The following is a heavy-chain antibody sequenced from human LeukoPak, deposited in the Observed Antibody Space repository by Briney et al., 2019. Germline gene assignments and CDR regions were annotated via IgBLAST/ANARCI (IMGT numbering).Heavy chain of an antibody. D-gene: IGHD6-13*01. CDR1: GFTFSNAW. V-gene: IGHV3-7*01. Sequence: GGSLRLSCAASGFTFSNAWMSWVRQAPGKGLEWVANIKQDGSEKYYVDSVKGRFTISRDNAKNSLYLQMNSLRAEDTAVYYCARGVYSSSWYGTYYYYMDVWGKGTTVTISS. J-gene: IGHJ6*03. CDR2: IKQDGSEK. CDR3: ARGVYSSSWYGTYYYYMDV.